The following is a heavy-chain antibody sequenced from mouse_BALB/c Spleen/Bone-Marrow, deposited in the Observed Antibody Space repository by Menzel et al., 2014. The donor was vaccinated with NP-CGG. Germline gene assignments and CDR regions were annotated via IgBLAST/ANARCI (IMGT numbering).Heavy chain of an antibody. Sequence: EVKLMESGPELVKPGASVKMSCKASGYTFTGYAMHWVKQKPGQGLEWIGYINPYNDGTKYNEKFKGKATLTSDKSSSTDYMELSSLTSEDSAVYYCAREGGLRRGDYYTMDYWGQGTSVTVSS. CDR3: AREGGLRRGDYYTMDY. CDR2: INPYNDGT. CDR1: GYTFTGYA. V-gene: IGHV1-14*01. J-gene: IGHJ4*01. D-gene: IGHD2-4*01.